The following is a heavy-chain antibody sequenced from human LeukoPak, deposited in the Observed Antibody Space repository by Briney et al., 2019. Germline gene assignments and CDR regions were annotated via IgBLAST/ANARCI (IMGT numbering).Heavy chain of an antibody. J-gene: IGHJ4*02. CDR2: ISYDGSNK. CDR3: AKDNHADY. D-gene: IGHD1-14*01. V-gene: IGHV3-30*18. CDR1: GLTFSHVW. Sequence: GGSLRLSCAVSGLTFSHVWVNWVRQAPGKGLEWVAVISYDGSNKYYADSVKGRFTISRDNSKNTLYLQMNSLRAEDTAVYYCAKDNHADYWGQGTLVTVSS.